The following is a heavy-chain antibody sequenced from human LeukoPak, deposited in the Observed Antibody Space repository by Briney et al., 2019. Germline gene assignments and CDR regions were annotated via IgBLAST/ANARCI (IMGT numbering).Heavy chain of an antibody. Sequence: SETLSLTCTVSGGSIGSGAYYWTWIRQPPGKGLEWIGYIYHSGHTYYSPSLKSRVTISVDRSKNQFSLKLSSVTAADTAVYYCARTRDYAFDIWGQGTMVTVSS. V-gene: IGHV4-30-2*01. CDR3: ARTRDYAFDI. D-gene: IGHD4-11*01. J-gene: IGHJ3*02. CDR1: GGSIGSGAYY. CDR2: IYHSGHT.